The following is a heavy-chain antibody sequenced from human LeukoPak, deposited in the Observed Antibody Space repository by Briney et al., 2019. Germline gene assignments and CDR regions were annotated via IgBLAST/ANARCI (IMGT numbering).Heavy chain of an antibody. CDR1: GFTLSSYA. CDR3: AKDVHEIFGVVIIALYFDY. V-gene: IGHV3-23*01. Sequence: GGSLRLPCAASGFTLSSYAMSWVRQAPGKGLEWVSAISGSGGSTYYADSVKGRFTISRDNSKNTLYLQMNSLRAEDTAVYYCAKDVHEIFGVVIIALYFDYWGQGTLVTVSS. J-gene: IGHJ4*02. CDR2: ISGSGGST. D-gene: IGHD3-3*01.